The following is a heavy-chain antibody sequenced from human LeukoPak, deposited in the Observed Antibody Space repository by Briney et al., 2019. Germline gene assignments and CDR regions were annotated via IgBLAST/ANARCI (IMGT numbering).Heavy chain of an antibody. J-gene: IGHJ6*03. CDR2: ISSGYNYI. Sequence: PGGSLRLSCAASGFTFSAYSMNWVRQAPGKGLEWVSVISSGYNYIYYADSVKGRFTIFRDNAKNSLYLQMDSLIAEDTAVYYCAREVRTHSYYYYYMDVWGKGTTVTVSS. V-gene: IGHV3-21*01. CDR3: AREVRTHSYYYYYMDV. D-gene: IGHD1-1*01. CDR1: GFTFSAYS.